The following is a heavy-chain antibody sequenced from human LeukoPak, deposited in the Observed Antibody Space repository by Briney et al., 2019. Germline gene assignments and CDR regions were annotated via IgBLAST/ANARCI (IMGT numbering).Heavy chain of an antibody. CDR2: ISYDGSNK. J-gene: IGHJ4*02. CDR1: GFTFSSYG. CDR3: AKLAQVVAATTDFDY. Sequence: GGSLRLSCAASGFTFSSYGMHWVRQAPGKGLEWVADISYDGSNKYYADSVKGRFTISRDNSKNTLYLQMNSLRAEDTAVYYCAKLAQVVAATTDFDYWGQGTLVTVSS. V-gene: IGHV3-30*18. D-gene: IGHD2-15*01.